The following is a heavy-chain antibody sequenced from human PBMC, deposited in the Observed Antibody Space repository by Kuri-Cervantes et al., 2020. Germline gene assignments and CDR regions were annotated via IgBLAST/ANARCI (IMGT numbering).Heavy chain of an antibody. CDR2: ISWNSGSI. V-gene: IGHV3-9*01. CDR3: AKDGGRGYYYYGMDV. CDR1: GFTFSSYS. J-gene: IGHJ6*02. Sequence: LTCAASGFTFSSYSINWVRQAPGKGLEWVSGISWNSGSIGYADSVKGRFTISRDNAKNSLYLQMNSLRAEDTALYYCAKDGGRGYYYYGMDVWGQGTTVTVSS. D-gene: IGHD1-26*01.